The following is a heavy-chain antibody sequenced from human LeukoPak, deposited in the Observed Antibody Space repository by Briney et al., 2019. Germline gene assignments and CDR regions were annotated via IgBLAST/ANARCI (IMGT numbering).Heavy chain of an antibody. J-gene: IGHJ6*02. Sequence: GSLRLSCAASGFTFSSGFTFSSYSMNWVRQAPGKGLEWVSYIGSSSTYIFYADSVKGRFTVSRDNAKNSLYLQLNSLRAEDTAVYYCARSPGGDSSGWSPYYYYGMDVWGQGTTVTVSS. CDR2: IGSSSTYI. V-gene: IGHV3-21*01. CDR3: ARSPGGDSSGWSPYYYYGMDV. CDR1: GFTFSSGFTFSSYS. D-gene: IGHD6-19*01.